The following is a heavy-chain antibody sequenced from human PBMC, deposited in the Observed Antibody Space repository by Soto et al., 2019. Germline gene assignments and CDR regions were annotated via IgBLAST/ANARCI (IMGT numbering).Heavy chain of an antibody. CDR3: AAGGYYGSGSFLFDY. CDR1: GGSISSYY. J-gene: IGHJ4*02. CDR2: ISYSGST. V-gene: IGHV4-59*01. Sequence: PSETLSLTCTVSGGSISSYYWSWIRQPPGKGLEWIGYISYSGSTNYNPSLKSRVTISEDTSKNQFSLKLSSVTAADTAVYYCAAGGYYGSGSFLFDYWGQGTLVTVS. D-gene: IGHD3-10*01.